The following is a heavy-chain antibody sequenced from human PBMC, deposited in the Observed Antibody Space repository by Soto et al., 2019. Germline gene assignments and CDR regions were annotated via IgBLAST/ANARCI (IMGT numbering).Heavy chain of an antibody. V-gene: IGHV1-69*01. J-gene: IGHJ6*02. CDR1: GVSFNNNG. Sequence: QVQLVQSGAEVNKPGSSVKVSCKTSGVSFNNNGIGWVRQATGHGLEWMGGVSPPFRTSNYARKFQGRISITADASTGTVNMELSSLTSEDTAQYYCARVLYYGSGSYSPYGMDVWGQGTTVTVSS. CDR2: VSPPFRTS. D-gene: IGHD3-10*01. CDR3: ARVLYYGSGSYSPYGMDV.